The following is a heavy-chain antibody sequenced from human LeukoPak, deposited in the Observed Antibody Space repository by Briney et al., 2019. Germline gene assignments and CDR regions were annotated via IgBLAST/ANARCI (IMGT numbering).Heavy chain of an antibody. CDR2: ISTDGYTT. J-gene: IGHJ4*02. D-gene: IGHD2-15*01. V-gene: IGHV3-74*01. CDR1: GLAFSAYK. Sequence: GGSLRLSCAASGLAFSAYKMHWVRQAPRKGLVWVSRISTDGYTTDYADFVQGRFTASRDNTKNTWSLEMNSLRAEDTAVYYRVVGGSPGYWGQGTLVTVSS. CDR3: VVGGSPGY.